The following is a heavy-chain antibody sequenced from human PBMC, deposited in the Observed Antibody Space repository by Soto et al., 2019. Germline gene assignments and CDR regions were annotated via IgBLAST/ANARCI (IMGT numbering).Heavy chain of an antibody. CDR3: ARRDMLAGYVYFDY. Sequence: SLKITCQASGYTFTKYWVGWVRQMPGKGLEWMGIIYPDDSDTRYSPSFQGHVTISADKSISTAYLQWSSLKASDSATYYCARRDMLAGYVYFDYWGQGTQVTVSS. D-gene: IGHD3-9*01. CDR1: GYTFTKYW. CDR2: IYPDDSDT. J-gene: IGHJ4*02. V-gene: IGHV5-51*01.